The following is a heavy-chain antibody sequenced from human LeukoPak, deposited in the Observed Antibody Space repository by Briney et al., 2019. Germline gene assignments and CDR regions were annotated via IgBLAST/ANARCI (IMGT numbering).Heavy chain of an antibody. CDR3: ARTGTNYYYYMDV. CDR1: GYSFTSYW. D-gene: IGHD1-1*01. Sequence: GESLKISCKGSGYSFTSYWIGWVRPMPGKGLEWMGIIYPGDSYTRYSPSFQGQVTISADKSISTAYLQWSSLKASDTAMYYCARTGTNYYYYMDVWGKGTTVTVSS. CDR2: IYPGDSYT. V-gene: IGHV5-51*01. J-gene: IGHJ6*03.